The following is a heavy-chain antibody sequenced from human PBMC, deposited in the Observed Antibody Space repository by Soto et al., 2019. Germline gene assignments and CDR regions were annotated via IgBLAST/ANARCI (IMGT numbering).Heavy chain of an antibody. D-gene: IGHD3-16*01. J-gene: IGHJ6*02. V-gene: IGHV3-30*18. CDR1: GFTFSSYG. CDR2: ISYDGSNK. CDR3: AKVFTYLGMDV. Sequence: PGGSLRLSCAAPGFTFSSYGMHWVRQAPGKGLEWVAVISYDGSNKYYADSVKGRFTISRDNSKNTLYLQMNSLRAEDTAVYYCAKVFTYLGMDVWGQGTTVTVSS.